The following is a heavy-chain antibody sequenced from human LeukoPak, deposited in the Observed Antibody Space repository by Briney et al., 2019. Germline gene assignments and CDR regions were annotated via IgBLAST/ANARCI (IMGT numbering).Heavy chain of an antibody. D-gene: IGHD2-2*01. CDR2: IWPDGSNK. CDR1: GFPFSSYG. J-gene: IGHJ4*02. CDR3: ASGYCSSTSCLDY. V-gene: IGHV3-33*01. Sequence: GGSLRLSCAASGFPFSSYGMHWVRQAPGKGLVWVAVIWPDGSNKYYGDSVKGRFTVSRDNSKNTLYLQMNSLRAEDTAVYYCASGYCSSTSCLDYWGQGTLITVSS.